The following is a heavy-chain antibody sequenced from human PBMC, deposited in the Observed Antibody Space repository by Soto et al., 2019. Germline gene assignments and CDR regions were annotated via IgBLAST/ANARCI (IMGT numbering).Heavy chain of an antibody. Sequence: QVPLVESGGGVVQPGRSLRLSCAASGFTFSSYGMHWVRQAPGKGLEWVAVIWYDGSNKYYADSVKGRFTISRDNSKNTLYLQMNSLRAEDTAVYYCANLVVPHRVIDYWGQGTLVTVSS. V-gene: IGHV3-33*06. J-gene: IGHJ4*02. D-gene: IGHD2-2*01. CDR2: IWYDGSNK. CDR3: ANLVVPHRVIDY. CDR1: GFTFSSYG.